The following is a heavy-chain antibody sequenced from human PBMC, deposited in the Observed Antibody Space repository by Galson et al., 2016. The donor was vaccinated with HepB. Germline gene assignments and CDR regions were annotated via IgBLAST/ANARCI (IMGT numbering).Heavy chain of an antibody. V-gene: IGHV6-1*01. D-gene: IGHD1-1*01. CDR2: TYYRSKWNN. CDR3: AAAHVHNTFHS. CDR1: GDSVSSNSGT. Sequence: CAISGDSVSSNSGTWNWIRQSSSGGLEWLGRTYYRSKWNNDYAVSVKGRITIIPDSSKNQFSLHLSSVTPEASAVYYCAAAHVHNTFHSWGQGTLVGVSS. J-gene: IGHJ4*02.